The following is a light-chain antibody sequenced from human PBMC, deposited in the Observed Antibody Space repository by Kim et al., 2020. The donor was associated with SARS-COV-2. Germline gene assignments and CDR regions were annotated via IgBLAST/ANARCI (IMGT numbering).Light chain of an antibody. Sequence: GAPGQRVTVACSGSSTTIGSNTVNWYRQLPGTAPKLLIYCNNQRPSGVPDRFSGSKSGTSASLAISGLQSEDEADYYCAAWDGGVVFGGGTQLTVL. CDR3: AAWDGGVV. J-gene: IGLJ2*01. CDR1: STTIGSNT. V-gene: IGLV1-44*01. CDR2: CNN.